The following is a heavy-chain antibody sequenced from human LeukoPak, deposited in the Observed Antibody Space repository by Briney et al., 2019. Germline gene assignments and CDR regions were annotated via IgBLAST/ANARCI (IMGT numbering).Heavy chain of an antibody. CDR1: GGSFSGYY. J-gene: IGHJ4*02. CDR2: INHSGST. V-gene: IGHV4-34*01. Sequence: SETLSLTCAVYGGSFSGYYWSWIRPPPGKGLKWIGEINHSGSTNYNPSLKSRVTISVDTSKNQFSLKLSSVTAADTAVYYCARVGNWNREYYFDYWGQGTLVTVSS. D-gene: IGHD1/OR15-1a*01. CDR3: ARVGNWNREYYFDY.